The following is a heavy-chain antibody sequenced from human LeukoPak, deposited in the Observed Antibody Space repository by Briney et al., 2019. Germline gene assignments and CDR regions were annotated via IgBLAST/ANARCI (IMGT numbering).Heavy chain of an antibody. J-gene: IGHJ3*02. CDR1: GFTFGIYS. Sequence: PGGSLRLSCAASGFTFGIYSMNWVRQPPGKGLEWVASISSRSVYIFYADSVRGRFTISRDNAKNSLYLQMNSLRAEDTAVYYCSRDLDCTVTTCFHGDDGFDIWGQGTMVTVSS. D-gene: IGHD2-8*02. CDR3: SRDLDCTVTTCFHGDDGFDI. V-gene: IGHV3-21*01. CDR2: ISSRSVYI.